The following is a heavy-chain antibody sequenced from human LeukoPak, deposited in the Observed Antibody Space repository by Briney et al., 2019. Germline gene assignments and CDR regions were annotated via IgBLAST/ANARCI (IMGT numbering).Heavy chain of an antibody. CDR1: GFTFSSYA. CDR3: ARAGGYCSSTSCPPGY. CDR2: ISSNGGST. J-gene: IGHJ4*02. V-gene: IGHV3-64*01. Sequence: GGSLRLSCAASGFTFSSYAMHWVRQAPGKGLEYVSAISSNGGSTYYANSVKGRFTISRDNSKNTLYLQMGSLRAEDMAVYYCARAGGYCSSTSCPPGYWGQGTLVTVSS. D-gene: IGHD2-2*01.